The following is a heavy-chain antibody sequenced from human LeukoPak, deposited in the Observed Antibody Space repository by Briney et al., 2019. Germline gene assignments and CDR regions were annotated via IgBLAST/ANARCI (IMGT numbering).Heavy chain of an antibody. CDR3: ARGDSTYYYDSSGYYYLDY. J-gene: IGHJ4*02. CDR2: INAGNGNT. V-gene: IGHV1-3*03. CDR1: GYIFTDYY. Sequence: ASVKVSCKASGYIFTDYYMHWVRQAPRQRLEWMGWINAGNGNTKYSQEFQGRVTITRDTSASTAYMELSSLRSEDMAVYYCARGDSTYYYDSSGYYYLDYWGQGTLVTVSS. D-gene: IGHD3-22*01.